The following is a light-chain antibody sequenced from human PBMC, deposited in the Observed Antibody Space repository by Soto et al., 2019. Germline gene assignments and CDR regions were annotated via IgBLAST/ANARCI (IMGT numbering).Light chain of an antibody. CDR2: AAS. J-gene: IGKJ1*01. Sequence: QMTQSPSSLSASIGDRVTITCRASQSVDNYLNWYQQKPGKAPKLLIYAASSLQSGVPSRFSGSGSGTDFTLTISSLQPEDFATYFCQQGYSNRWTFGQGTKVEIK. CDR1: QSVDNY. V-gene: IGKV1-39*01. CDR3: QQGYSNRWT.